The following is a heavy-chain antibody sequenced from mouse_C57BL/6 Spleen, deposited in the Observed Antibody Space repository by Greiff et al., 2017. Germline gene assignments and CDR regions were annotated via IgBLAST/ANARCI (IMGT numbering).Heavy chain of an antibody. D-gene: IGHD1-1*01. CDR1: GYTFTSYW. CDR3: ARDGSSYRYAMDY. Sequence: QVQLQQPGAELVRPGSSVKLSCKASGYTFTSYWMHWVKQRPIQGLEWIGNIDPSDSETHYNQKFKDKATLTVDKSSSTAYMQLSSLTSEDSAVSYCARDGSSYRYAMDYWGQGTSVTVSS. V-gene: IGHV1-52*01. CDR2: IDPSDSET. J-gene: IGHJ4*01.